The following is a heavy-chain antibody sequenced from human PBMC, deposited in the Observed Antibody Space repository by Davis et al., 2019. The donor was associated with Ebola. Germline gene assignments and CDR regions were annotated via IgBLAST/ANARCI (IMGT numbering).Heavy chain of an antibody. V-gene: IGHV1-2*06. D-gene: IGHD2-15*01. CDR2: INPNSGGT. CDR3: ARDGRGMDV. Sequence: ASVKVSCKASGGTFSSYTISWVRQAPGQGLEWMGRINPNSGGTNYAQKFQGRVTMTRDTSISTAYMELSRLRSDDTAVYYCARDGRGMDVWGKGTTVTVSS. J-gene: IGHJ6*04. CDR1: GGTFSSYT.